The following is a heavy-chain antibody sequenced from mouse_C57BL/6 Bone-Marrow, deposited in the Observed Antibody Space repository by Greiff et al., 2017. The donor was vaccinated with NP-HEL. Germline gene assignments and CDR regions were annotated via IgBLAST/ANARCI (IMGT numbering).Heavy chain of an antibody. J-gene: IGHJ1*03. CDR3: ARRWYYGSSLYWYFDV. D-gene: IGHD1-1*01. CDR1: GYAFSSSW. Sequence: VKLMESGPELVKPGASVKISCKASGYAFSSSWMNWVKQRPGKGLEWIGRIYPGDGDTNYNGKFKGKATLTADKSSSTDYMKLSSLTSEDSAVYFCARRWYYGSSLYWYFDVWGTGTTVTVSS. CDR2: IYPGDGDT. V-gene: IGHV1-82*01.